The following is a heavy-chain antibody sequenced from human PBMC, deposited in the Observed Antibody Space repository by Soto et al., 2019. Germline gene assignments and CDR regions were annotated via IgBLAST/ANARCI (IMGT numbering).Heavy chain of an antibody. CDR1: GGSISSYY. CDR2: IYYSGST. D-gene: IGHD3-10*01. Sequence: QVQLQESGPGLVKPSETLSLTCTVSGGSISSYYWSWIRQPPGKGLEWIGYIYYSGSTHYNPSLXXXXXXXXXXXXXXXXXXXXXXXXXDXAXXXXXXXWGGAFDFWGQGTMVTVSS. CDR3: XXXWGGAFDF. V-gene: IGHV4-59*01. J-gene: IGHJ3*01.